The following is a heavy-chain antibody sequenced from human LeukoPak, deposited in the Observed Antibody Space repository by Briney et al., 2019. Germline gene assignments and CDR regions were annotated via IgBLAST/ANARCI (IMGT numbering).Heavy chain of an antibody. D-gene: IGHD2-15*01. J-gene: IGHJ5*02. CDR1: GGSFSGYY. Sequence: SETLSLTCAVYGGSFSGYYWSWIRQPPGKGLEWIGEINHSGSTNYNLSLKSRVTISVDTSKNQFSLKLSSVTAADTAVYYCARNIVVVVAADNWFDPWGQGTLVTVSS. V-gene: IGHV4-34*01. CDR3: ARNIVVVVAADNWFDP. CDR2: INHSGST.